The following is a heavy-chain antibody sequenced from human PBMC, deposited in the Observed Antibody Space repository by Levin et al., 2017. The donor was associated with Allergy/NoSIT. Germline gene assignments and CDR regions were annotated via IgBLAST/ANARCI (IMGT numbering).Heavy chain of an antibody. V-gene: IGHV3-21*01. CDR3: TRDNSWSSDY. D-gene: IGHD4-11*01. Sequence: SGGSLRLSCAASGFTFNAYHMKWVRQAPGKGLEWVSSITSSSSNKYYAESVKGRFTISRDNAKNSLYLEMNTLRAEDTAVYYCTRDNSWSSDYWGQGTLVTVSS. CDR2: ITSSSSNK. CDR1: GFTFNAYH. J-gene: IGHJ4*02.